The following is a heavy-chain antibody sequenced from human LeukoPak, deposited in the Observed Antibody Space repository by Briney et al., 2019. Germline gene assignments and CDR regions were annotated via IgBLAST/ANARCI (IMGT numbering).Heavy chain of an antibody. D-gene: IGHD6-6*01. V-gene: IGHV3-7*01. CDR1: GFTFSSYW. Sequence: PGGSLRLSCAASGFTFSSYWMSWVRQAPGKGLEWVANIKQDGSEKYYVDSVKGRFTISRDNAKNSLYLQMNSLRAEDTAVYYCARERHIAARLNYYYYYMDVWGKGTTVTVSS. CDR3: ARERHIAARLNYYYYYMDV. CDR2: IKQDGSEK. J-gene: IGHJ6*03.